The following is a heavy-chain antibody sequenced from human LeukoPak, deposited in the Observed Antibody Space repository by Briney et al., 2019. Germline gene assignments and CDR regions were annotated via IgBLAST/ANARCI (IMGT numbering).Heavy chain of an antibody. D-gene: IGHD2-2*01. J-gene: IGHJ4*02. CDR3: ARWDCSSTSCYQDY. V-gene: IGHV1-8*03. Sequence: GASVKVSCKASGYTFTSYDINWVRQATGQGLEWMGWMNPNSGNTGYAQKFQGRVTITRNTSISTAYMELSSLRSEDTAVYYCARWDCSSTSCYQDYWGQGTLVTVSS. CDR1: GYTFTSYD. CDR2: MNPNSGNT.